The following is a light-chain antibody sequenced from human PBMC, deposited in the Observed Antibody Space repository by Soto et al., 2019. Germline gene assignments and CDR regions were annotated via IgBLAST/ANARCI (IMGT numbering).Light chain of an antibody. CDR1: SSNNGAGYD. CDR2: GNS. Sequence: QSVLTQPPSVSGSPGQRVTISCTGSSSNNGAGYDVHWYQQLPGTAPKRHIYGNSNRPSGVPDRFSGSKSGTSASLAITGLQAEDEADYYCQSYDSSLSVWVFGGGTKLTVL. J-gene: IGLJ3*02. V-gene: IGLV1-40*01. CDR3: QSYDSSLSVWV.